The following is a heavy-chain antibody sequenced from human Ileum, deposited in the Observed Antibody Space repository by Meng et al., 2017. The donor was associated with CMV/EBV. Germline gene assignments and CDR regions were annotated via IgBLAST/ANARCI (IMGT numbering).Heavy chain of an antibody. V-gene: IGHV3-74*01. CDR1: GFTFSSNW. CDR2: INSDGSST. Sequence: GGSLRLSCAASGFTFSSNWMHWVRQTPGKGLVWVSRINSDGSSTSYADSVKGRFTISRANAKNTVYLQINSLRAEDTAVYYCLRGPSLFSASYYSWFGPWGQGNRV. D-gene: IGHD1-26*01. CDR3: LRGPSLFSASYYSWFGP. J-gene: IGHJ5*01.